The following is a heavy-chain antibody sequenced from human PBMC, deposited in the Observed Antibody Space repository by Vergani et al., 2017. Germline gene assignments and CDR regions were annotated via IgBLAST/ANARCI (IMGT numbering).Heavy chain of an antibody. V-gene: IGHV5-51*01. J-gene: IGHJ3*02. CDR2: IYPSDSEA. CDR1: GYTFTSYL. Sequence: EVQLVQSGAELRKPGESLKISCKVSGYTFTSYLVAWVRQMPGKGLEWMGVIYPSDSEAVYSPSFEGQVSFSVDRSINTAYLHWSSLRPSDTAIYYCAGPNTVVVLGAFHIWGPGTMVTVSS. CDR3: AGPNTVVVLGAFHI. D-gene: IGHD2-2*01.